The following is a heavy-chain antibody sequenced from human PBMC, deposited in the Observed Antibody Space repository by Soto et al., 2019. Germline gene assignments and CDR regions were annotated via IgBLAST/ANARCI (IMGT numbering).Heavy chain of an antibody. V-gene: IGHV1-18*01. CDR3: ARDGFSPVAAAGTGDYFDY. Sequence: ASVKVSCKASGYTFTSYGISWVRQAPGQGLEWMGWISAYNGNTNYAQKLQGRVTMTTDTSTSTAYMELRSLRSDDTAVYYCARDGFSPVAAAGTGDYFDYWGQGTLVTVS. CDR1: GYTFTSYG. J-gene: IGHJ4*02. CDR2: ISAYNGNT. D-gene: IGHD6-13*01.